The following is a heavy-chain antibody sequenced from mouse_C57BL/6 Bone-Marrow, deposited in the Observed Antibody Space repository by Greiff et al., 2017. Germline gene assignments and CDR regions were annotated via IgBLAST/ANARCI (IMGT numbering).Heavy chain of an antibody. J-gene: IGHJ1*03. D-gene: IGHD2-4*01. V-gene: IGHV10-3*01. Sequence: DVMLVESGGGLVQPKGSLKLSCAASGFTFNTYAMHWVRQAPGKGLEWVARIRSKSSNNATYYADSVKDRFTISRDDSQSMLYLQMNNLKTEDTAMYFCVRIYYDYDWYFDVWGTGTTVTVSS. CDR2: IRSKSSNNAT. CDR1: GFTFNTYA. CDR3: VRIYYDYDWYFDV.